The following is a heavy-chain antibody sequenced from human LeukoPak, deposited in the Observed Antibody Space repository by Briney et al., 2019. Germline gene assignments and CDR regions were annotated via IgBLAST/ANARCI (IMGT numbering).Heavy chain of an antibody. CDR2: INHSGST. D-gene: IGHD2-15*01. CDR3: ATNRAYCSGGSCNSYYYYYMDV. CDR1: GGSFSGYY. Sequence: SETLSLTCAVYGGSFSGYYWSWIRQPPGKGLEWIGEINHSGSTNYNPSLKSRVTISVDTSKNQFSLKLSSVTAADTAVYYCATNRAYCSGGSCNSYYYYYMDVWGKGTTVTISS. V-gene: IGHV4-34*01. J-gene: IGHJ6*03.